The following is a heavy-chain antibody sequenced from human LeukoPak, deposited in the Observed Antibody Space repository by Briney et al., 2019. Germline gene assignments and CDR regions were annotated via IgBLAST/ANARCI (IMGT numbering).Heavy chain of an antibody. V-gene: IGHV1-2*02. CDR3: ARGNFYDNKGYSPELRY. CDR1: GYTFTSYY. Sequence: ASVKVSSKTSGYTFTSYYIHWLRQAPGQRFEWMGWSDPKSGATKYEHFQGRVTMTRDTSISTAYMELSRLTSDDTAVYYCARGNFYDNKGYSPELRYWGQGTLVTVSS. J-gene: IGHJ4*02. D-gene: IGHD3-10*01. CDR2: SDPKSGAT.